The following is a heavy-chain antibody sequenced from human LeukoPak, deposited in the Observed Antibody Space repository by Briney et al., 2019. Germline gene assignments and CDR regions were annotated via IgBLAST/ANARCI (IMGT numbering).Heavy chain of an antibody. CDR2: INPSGGST. V-gene: IGHV1-46*01. CDR3: ARSFAYGDFDY. CDR1: GYTFTSYY. J-gene: IGHJ4*02. D-gene: IGHD4-17*01. Sequence: ASVKVSCKASGYTFTSYYMHWVRQAPGQGREWMGIINPSGGSTSYAQKFQGRVTMTRDTYTSTVYMELSSLRSEDTAVYSCARSFAYGDFDYWGQGTLVTVSS.